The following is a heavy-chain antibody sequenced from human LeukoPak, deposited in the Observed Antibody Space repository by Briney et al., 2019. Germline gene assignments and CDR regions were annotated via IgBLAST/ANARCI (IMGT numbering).Heavy chain of an antibody. CDR1: GGTFSRYA. CDR3: ARGSIVGATHFDY. CDR2: IIPIFGTA. D-gene: IGHD1-26*01. J-gene: IGHJ4*02. V-gene: IGHV1-69*05. Sequence: SVNVSCKASGGTFSRYAISWVRQAPGQGLEWMGGIIPIFGTANYAQKFQGRVTITTDESTSTAYMELSSLRSEDTAVYYCARGSIVGATHFDYWGQGTLVTVSS.